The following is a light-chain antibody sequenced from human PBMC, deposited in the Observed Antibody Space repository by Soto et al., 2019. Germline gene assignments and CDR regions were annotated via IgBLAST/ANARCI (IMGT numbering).Light chain of an antibody. CDR2: KVS. J-gene: IGKJ5*01. CDR1: QSVNTW. Sequence: DVQMTQSPSTLSASAGDRVAITCRASQSVNTWLAWYQQKPGRAPKVLIYKVSSLASGVPSRFSGSGSGTEFTLTISSLQPDDFATYYCQQYNTYPLTFGQGTRLEIK. V-gene: IGKV1-5*03. CDR3: QQYNTYPLT.